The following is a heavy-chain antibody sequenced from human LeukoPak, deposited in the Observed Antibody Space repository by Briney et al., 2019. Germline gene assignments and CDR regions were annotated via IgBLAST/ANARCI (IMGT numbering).Heavy chain of an antibody. V-gene: IGHV4-59*01. CDR2: IHYIGTT. CDR1: TVSISSYC. D-gene: IGHD5-24*01. CDR3: ARAYAGYTFDY. J-gene: IGHJ4*02. Sequence: SETLSLTCTVSTVSISSYCWSWIRQPPGKVLEWIGSIHYIGTTNYNPSLKSRVTLSVDTSKNQFSLKLRSVTAADTAVYYCARAYAGYTFDYWGQGTLVTLSS.